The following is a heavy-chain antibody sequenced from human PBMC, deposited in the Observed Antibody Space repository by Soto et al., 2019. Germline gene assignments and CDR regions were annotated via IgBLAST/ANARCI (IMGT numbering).Heavy chain of an antibody. V-gene: IGHV1-2*02. CDR1: GYTFTGYY. Sequence: GASVKVSCKASGYTFTGYYMHWVRQAPGQGLEWMGWINPNSGGTNCAKKFQGRVTMTRETSISKDYMELSRLRSDDTAVYYCARDELRFLEWPWLDXWGQGTLVTVS. J-gene: IGHJ5*02. D-gene: IGHD3-3*01. CDR3: ARDELRFLEWPWLDX. CDR2: INPNSGGT.